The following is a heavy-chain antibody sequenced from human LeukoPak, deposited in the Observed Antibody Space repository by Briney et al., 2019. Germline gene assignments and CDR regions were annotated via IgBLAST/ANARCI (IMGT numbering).Heavy chain of an antibody. D-gene: IGHD3-16*01. CDR3: ARAGGLSWFDP. V-gene: IGHV1-2*06. Sequence: ASVKVSCKASGYSFTSHYMHWVRQAPGQGLEWMGRINPNSGGTNYVQKFQGRVTMTTDTSMSTAYMELSRLTSDDTAVYYCARAGGLSWFDPWGQGTLVTVSS. J-gene: IGHJ5*02. CDR1: GYSFTSHY. CDR2: INPNSGGT.